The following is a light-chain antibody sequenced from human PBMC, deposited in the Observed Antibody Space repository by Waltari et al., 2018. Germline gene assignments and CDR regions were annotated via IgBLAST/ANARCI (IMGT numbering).Light chain of an antibody. CDR3: MQGTHWPPYT. CDR1: QSLVYSDGNTY. CDR2: KVS. Sequence: EVVMTQSPLTLPVTLGQPASISCRSSQSLVYSDGNTYWNWFQQWPGQSPRRLIYKVSNRDSGVPDRFSGSGSGTDFTLKISRVEAEDVGVYYCMQGTHWPPYTFGQGTKLEIK. V-gene: IGKV2-30*01. J-gene: IGKJ2*01.